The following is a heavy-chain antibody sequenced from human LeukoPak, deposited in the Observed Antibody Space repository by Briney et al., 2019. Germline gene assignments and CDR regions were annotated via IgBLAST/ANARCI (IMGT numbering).Heavy chain of an antibody. CDR3: ARAYHPAGMLGIGY. D-gene: IGHD2-2*01. J-gene: IGHJ4*02. V-gene: IGHV3-20*04. Sequence: GGSLRLSCAASGFTFDDYGMSWVRQAPGKGLEWVSGINWNGGSTGYADSVKGRFTISRDNAKNSLYLQMNSLRAEDTAVYYCARAYHPAGMLGIGYWGQGTLVTVSS. CDR1: GFTFDDYG. CDR2: INWNGGST.